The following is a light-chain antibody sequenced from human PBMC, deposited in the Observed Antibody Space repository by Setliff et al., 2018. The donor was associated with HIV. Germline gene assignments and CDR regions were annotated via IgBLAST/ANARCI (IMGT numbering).Light chain of an antibody. Sequence: QSALTQPPSASGSVGQSVTISCTGTSNDIGFYDYVSWYQQHPGKAPKLMIYEVSKRPSGVPDRFSGSKSVNTASLTVSGLQAEDEADYYCSSYAGRNNYVFGTGTKVHRP. V-gene: IGLV2-8*01. CDR2: EVS. CDR1: SNDIGFYDY. J-gene: IGLJ1*01. CDR3: SSYAGRNNYV.